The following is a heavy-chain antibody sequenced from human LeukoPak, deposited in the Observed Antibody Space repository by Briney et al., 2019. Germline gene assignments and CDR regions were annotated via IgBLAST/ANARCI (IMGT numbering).Heavy chain of an antibody. Sequence: SETLSLTCTVSGGSISSGGYYWSWIRQHPGKGLEWIGCIYYSGSTYYNPSLKSRVTISVDTSKNQFSLKLSSVTAADTAVYYCASTGVVTYFDYWGQGTLVTVSS. D-gene: IGHD3-3*01. CDR2: IYYSGST. V-gene: IGHV4-31*03. CDR3: ASTGVVTYFDY. J-gene: IGHJ4*02. CDR1: GGSISSGGYY.